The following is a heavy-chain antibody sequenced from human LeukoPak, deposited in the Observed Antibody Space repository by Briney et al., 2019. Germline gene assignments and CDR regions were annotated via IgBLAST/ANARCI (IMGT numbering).Heavy chain of an antibody. CDR1: GFTFSSYS. Sequence: PGGSLRLSCAASGFTFSSYSMNWVRQAPGKGLEWVSYISSSSSTIYYADSVKGRFTISRDNAKNSLYLQMNSLRAEDTAVYYCARGLRFLEWFADYWGQGTLVTVSS. CDR3: ARGLRFLEWFADY. J-gene: IGHJ4*02. D-gene: IGHD3-3*01. CDR2: ISSSSSTI. V-gene: IGHV3-48*04.